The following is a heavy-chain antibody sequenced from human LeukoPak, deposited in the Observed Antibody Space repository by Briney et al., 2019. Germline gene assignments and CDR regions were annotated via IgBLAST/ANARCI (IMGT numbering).Heavy chain of an antibody. J-gene: IGHJ4*02. CDR2: ISHSGST. Sequence: SETLSLTCAVYGVSFSGYYWSGIRQPPGKGLEWIGEISHSGSTNYNPSLKRRVTKSVDTSKNQFSLKLSSVTAADTAVYYCARGDGDYWGQGTLVTVSS. CDR3: ARGDGDY. CDR1: GVSFSGYY. V-gene: IGHV4-34*01.